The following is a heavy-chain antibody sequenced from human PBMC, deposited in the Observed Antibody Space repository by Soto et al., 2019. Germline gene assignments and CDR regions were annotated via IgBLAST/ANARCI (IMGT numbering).Heavy chain of an antibody. J-gene: IGHJ5*02. CDR1: GDSISDTRYY. CDR2: ISHDGHA. D-gene: IGHD4-17*01. CDR3: ARQVYGDSLGGNWFDP. Sequence: PSETLSLTCSVLGDSISDTRYYWGWTRQSPEKGLEWIGSISHDGHAYYNPSLKSRVTLFADTSRNQFSLKMKSVTVADTALYFCARQVYGDSLGGNWFDPWGQGALVTVSS. V-gene: IGHV4-39*01.